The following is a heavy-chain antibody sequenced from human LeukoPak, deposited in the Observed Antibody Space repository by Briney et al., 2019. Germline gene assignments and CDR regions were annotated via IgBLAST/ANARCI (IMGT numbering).Heavy chain of an antibody. V-gene: IGHV4-34*01. CDR3: ARGITMVRGVGPYFDY. J-gene: IGHJ4*02. D-gene: IGHD3-10*01. CDR1: GGSFSGYY. Sequence: SETLSLTCAVYGGSFSGYYWSWIRQPPGKGLEWIGEINHSGSTNYNPSLKSRVTISVDTSKNQFSLKLSSVTAADTAVYYCARGITMVRGVGPYFDYWGQGTLVTVSS. CDR2: INHSGST.